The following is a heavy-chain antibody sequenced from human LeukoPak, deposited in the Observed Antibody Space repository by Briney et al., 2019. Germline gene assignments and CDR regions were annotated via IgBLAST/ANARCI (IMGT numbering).Heavy chain of an antibody. D-gene: IGHD3-3*01. CDR1: GYTFTSYY. J-gene: IGHJ5*02. V-gene: IGHV1-46*03. Sequence: GASVKVSCKASGYTFTSYYMHWVRQAPGQGHEWMGIINPSGGSTSYAQKFQGRVTMTRDTSTSTVYMELSSLRSEDTAVYYRARGSITIFGVVIIKADNWFDPWGQGTLVTVSS. CDR3: ARGSITIFGVVIIKADNWFDP. CDR2: INPSGGST.